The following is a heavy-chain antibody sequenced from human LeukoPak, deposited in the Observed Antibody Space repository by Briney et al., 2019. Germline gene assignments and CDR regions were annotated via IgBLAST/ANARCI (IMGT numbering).Heavy chain of an antibody. CDR2: INPNSGGT. CDR3: ARGTLAAAGTWYYYYYMDV. V-gene: IGHV1-2*02. CDR1: GYTFTGYY. Sequence: ASVKVSCKASGYTFTGYYMHWVRQAPGQGLEWTGWINPNSGGTNYAQKFQGRVTMTRDTSISTAYMELSRLRSDDTAVYYCARGTLAAAGTWYYYYYMDVWGKGTTVTVSS. J-gene: IGHJ6*03. D-gene: IGHD6-13*01.